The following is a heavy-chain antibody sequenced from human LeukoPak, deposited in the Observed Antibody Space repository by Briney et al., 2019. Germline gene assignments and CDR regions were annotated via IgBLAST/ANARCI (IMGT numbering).Heavy chain of an antibody. V-gene: IGHV1-24*01. D-gene: IGHD1-26*01. CDR2: LDPEDGET. CDR3: ATGGIYSLLDY. CDR1: GHTLTDLS. Sequence: ASVKVSCKVSGHTLTDLSTHWVRQTPGGGLEWMGGLDPEDGETIYAQKFQGRVTMTEDTSTDTAYMELSSLRSKDTAVYYCATGGIYSLLDYWGQGTLVTVSS. J-gene: IGHJ4*02.